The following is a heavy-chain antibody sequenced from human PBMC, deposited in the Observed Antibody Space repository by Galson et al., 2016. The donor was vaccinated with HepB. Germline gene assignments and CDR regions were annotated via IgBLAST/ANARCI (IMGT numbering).Heavy chain of an antibody. J-gene: IGHJ6*02. CDR3: AKDTGHCSGGVCYSPRGMDV. D-gene: IGHD2-15*01. Sequence: SLRLSCAASGFSVKNNYMTWVRQAPGKGLEWVSFISSNNYIYYADSVQGRFTISRDNAKNSLYLQMHSLRAEDTAVYYFAKDTGHCSGGVCYSPRGMDVWGQGTTVTVSS. CDR2: ISSNNYI. CDR1: GFSVKNNY. V-gene: IGHV3-69-1*01.